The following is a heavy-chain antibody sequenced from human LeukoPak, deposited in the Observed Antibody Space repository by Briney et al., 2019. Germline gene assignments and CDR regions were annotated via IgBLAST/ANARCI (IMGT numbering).Heavy chain of an antibody. CDR2: IYYSGST. V-gene: IGHV4-31*03. D-gene: IGHD6-6*01. J-gene: IGHJ4*02. Sequence: TLSLTCTVSGGSISSGGYYWSWIRQHPGKGLEWIGYIYYSGSTYYNPSLKSRVTISVDTSKNQFSLKLSSVTAADTAVYYCARNKREYSSSSGSFDYWGQGTLVTVSS. CDR3: ARNKREYSSSSGSFDY. CDR1: GGSISSGGYY.